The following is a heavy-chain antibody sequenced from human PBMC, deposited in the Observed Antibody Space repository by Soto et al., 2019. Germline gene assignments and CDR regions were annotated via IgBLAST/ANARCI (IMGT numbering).Heavy chain of an antibody. V-gene: IGHV1-18*01. CDR1: GYTFTSYG. CDR2: ISAYNGNT. D-gene: IGHD3-3*01. CDR3: ARDGLRFLGWFRFSNNWFDP. J-gene: IGHJ5*02. Sequence: ASVKVSCKASGYTFTSYGISWVRQAPGQGLEWMGWISAYNGNTNYAQKLQGRVTMTTDTSTSTAYMELRSLRSDDTAVYYCARDGLRFLGWFRFSNNWFDPWGQGTLVTVSS.